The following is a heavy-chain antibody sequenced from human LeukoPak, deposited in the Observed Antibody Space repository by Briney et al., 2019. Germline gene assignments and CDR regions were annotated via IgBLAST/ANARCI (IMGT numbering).Heavy chain of an antibody. Sequence: SETLSLTCTVPGDSMRGYYWSWIRQPPGKGLEWIGDIHYTGTTDYIPSLKSRVTISVDTSKNQFSLKLSSVTAADTAVYYCARGYGWASYNNFNYWGQGILVTVSS. D-gene: IGHD3-10*01. V-gene: IGHV4-59*01. J-gene: IGHJ4*02. CDR1: GDSMRGYY. CDR3: ARGYGWASYNNFNY. CDR2: IHYTGTT.